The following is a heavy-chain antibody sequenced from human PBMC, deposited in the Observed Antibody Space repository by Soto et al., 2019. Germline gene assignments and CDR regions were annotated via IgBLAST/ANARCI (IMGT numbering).Heavy chain of an antibody. V-gene: IGHV3-21*01. CDR2: ISSSSSYI. J-gene: IGHJ5*02. D-gene: IGHD6-19*01. CDR1: GFTFSSYS. Sequence: EVQPVESGGGLVKPGGSLRLSCAASGFTFSSYSMNWVRQAPGKGLEWVSSISSSSSYIYYADSVKGRFTISRDNAKNSLYLQMNSLRAEDTAVYYCARQGGYSSGWINWFDPWGQGTLVTVSS. CDR3: ARQGGYSSGWINWFDP.